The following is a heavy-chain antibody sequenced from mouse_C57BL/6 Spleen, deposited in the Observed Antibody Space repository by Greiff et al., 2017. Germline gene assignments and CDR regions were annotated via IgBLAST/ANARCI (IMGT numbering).Heavy chain of an antibody. D-gene: IGHD1-1*01. CDR3: ARRGVVADFDY. Sequence: VQLQESGAELVRPGTSVKMSCKASGYTFTNYWIGWAKQRPGHGLEGIGDIYPGGGYTNNNEKFKGKATLTADKSSSTAYMQFSSLTSEDSAIYYCARRGVVADFDYWGQGTTLTVSS. CDR1: GYTFTNYW. CDR2: IYPGGGYT. V-gene: IGHV1-63*01. J-gene: IGHJ2*01.